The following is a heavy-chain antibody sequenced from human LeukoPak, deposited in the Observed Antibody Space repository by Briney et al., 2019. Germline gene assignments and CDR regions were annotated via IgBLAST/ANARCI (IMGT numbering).Heavy chain of an antibody. CDR1: GFTFSSYE. CDR3: AKEKGYYDSSGYCDY. V-gene: IGHV3-23*01. Sequence: GGSLRLSCAASGFTFSSYEMNWVRQAPGKGLEWVSAISGSGGSTYYADSVKGRFTISRDNSKNTLYLQMNSLRAEDTAVYYCAKEKGYYDSSGYCDYWGQGTLVTVSS. CDR2: ISGSGGST. D-gene: IGHD3-22*01. J-gene: IGHJ4*02.